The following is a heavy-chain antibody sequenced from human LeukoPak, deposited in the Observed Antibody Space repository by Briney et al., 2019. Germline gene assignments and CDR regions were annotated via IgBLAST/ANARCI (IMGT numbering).Heavy chain of an antibody. Sequence: GGSLRLSCAASGFTFSSYWMSWVRQAPGKGLEWVANIKQDGSEKYYVDSVKGRFTISRDNAKNSLYLQMNSLRAEDTAVYYCAREFGYSSGWYRAFDIWGQGTMVTVSS. CDR2: IKQDGSEK. J-gene: IGHJ3*02. CDR3: AREFGYSSGWYRAFDI. CDR1: GFTFSSYW. V-gene: IGHV3-7*01. D-gene: IGHD6-19*01.